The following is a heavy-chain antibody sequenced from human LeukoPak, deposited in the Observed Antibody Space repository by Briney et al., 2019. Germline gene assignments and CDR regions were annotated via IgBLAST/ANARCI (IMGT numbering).Heavy chain of an antibody. CDR1: GYSISSGYY. CDR2: IYHSGST. V-gene: IGHV4-38-2*02. J-gene: IGHJ4*02. Sequence: SETLSLTRTVSGYSISSGYYWGWIRQPPGKRLEWIGSIYHSGSTYYNPSLKSRVTISVDTSKNQFSLKLSSVTAADTAVYYCARGPGSRGGWGQGTLVTVSS. CDR3: ARGPGSRGG. D-gene: IGHD3-10*01.